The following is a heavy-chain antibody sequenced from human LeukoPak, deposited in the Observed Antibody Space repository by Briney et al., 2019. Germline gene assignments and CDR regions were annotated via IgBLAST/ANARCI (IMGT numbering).Heavy chain of an antibody. CDR3: APSFGSSGPNMFDY. V-gene: IGHV3-23*01. D-gene: IGHD3-22*01. J-gene: IGHJ4*02. CDR2: ISGSGGST. Sequence: PGGSLRLSCAASGFTFSSYAMSWVRQAPGKGVEWVSAISGSGGSTYYADSVKGRFTISRDNSKNTLYLQMNSLRAEDTAVYYCAPSFGSSGPNMFDYWGQGTLVTISS. CDR1: GFTFSSYA.